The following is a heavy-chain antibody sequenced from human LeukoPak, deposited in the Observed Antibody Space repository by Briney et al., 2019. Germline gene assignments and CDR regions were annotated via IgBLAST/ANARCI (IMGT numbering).Heavy chain of an antibody. CDR3: ARSQDYYDFDY. Sequence: PSETLSLTCTVSGGSISSSSYYWGWIRQPPGKGLEWIGSLDYSGSTYYNPSLQSRVTRSVDTSKNQFSLRLSSVTAADTAVYYCARSQDYYDFDYWGQGSLVTVSS. V-gene: IGHV4-39*01. CDR2: LDYSGST. CDR1: GGSISSSSYY. J-gene: IGHJ4*02. D-gene: IGHD3-10*01.